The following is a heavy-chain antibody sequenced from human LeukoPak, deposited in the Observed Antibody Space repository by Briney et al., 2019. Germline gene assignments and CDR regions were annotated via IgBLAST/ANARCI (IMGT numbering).Heavy chain of an antibody. V-gene: IGHV1-69*13. CDR3: ARPTTYYYDSSAYHVDGFDI. CDR2: IIPIFGTT. J-gene: IGHJ3*02. CDR1: GYTFTSYD. D-gene: IGHD3-22*01. Sequence: GASVKVSCKASGYTFTSYDINWVRQATGQGLEWMGGIIPIFGTTNYAQKFQGRVTITADESTNTAYMELSSLRSEDTAVYYCARPTTYYYDSSAYHVDGFDIWGQGTMVTVSS.